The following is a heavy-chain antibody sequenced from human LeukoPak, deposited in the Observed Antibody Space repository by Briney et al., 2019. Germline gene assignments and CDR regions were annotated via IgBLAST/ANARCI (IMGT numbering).Heavy chain of an antibody. CDR1: GYTFTDYY. V-gene: IGHV1-69-2*01. Sequence: ASVKVSCKVSGYTFTDYYMHWVQQAPGKGLEWMGLVDPEDGETIYAEKFQGRVTITADTSTDTAYMELSSLRSEDTAVYYCATSESRELSPGFGYWGQGTLVTVSS. D-gene: IGHD3-16*02. CDR2: VDPEDGET. J-gene: IGHJ4*02. CDR3: ATSESRELSPGFGY.